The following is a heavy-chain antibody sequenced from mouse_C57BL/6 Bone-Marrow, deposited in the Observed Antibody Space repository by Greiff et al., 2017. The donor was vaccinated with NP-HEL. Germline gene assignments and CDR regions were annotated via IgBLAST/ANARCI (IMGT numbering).Heavy chain of an antibody. CDR1: GFTFSDYY. Sequence: EVMLVESGGGLVQPGGSLKLSCAASGFTFSDYYMYWVRQTPEKRLEWVAYISNGGGSTYYPDTVKGRFTISRDNAKNTLYLQMSRLKSEDTAMYYCARPRYSNSYAMDYWGQGTSVTVSS. V-gene: IGHV5-12*01. D-gene: IGHD2-5*01. CDR2: ISNGGGST. CDR3: ARPRYSNSYAMDY. J-gene: IGHJ4*01.